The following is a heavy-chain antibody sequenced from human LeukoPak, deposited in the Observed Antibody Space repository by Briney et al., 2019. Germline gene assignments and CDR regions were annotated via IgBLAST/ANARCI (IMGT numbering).Heavy chain of an antibody. CDR2: IYYSGST. CDR1: GGSISSYY. V-gene: IGHV4-59*12. CDR3: ARESPRGYYDSSALGG. J-gene: IGHJ4*02. D-gene: IGHD3-22*01. Sequence: PSETLSLTCTVSGGSISSYYWSWIRQPPGKGLEWIGYIYYSGSTNYNPSLKSRVTMSVDTSKNQFSLKLSSVTAADTAVYYCARESPRGYYDSSALGGWGQGTLVTVSS.